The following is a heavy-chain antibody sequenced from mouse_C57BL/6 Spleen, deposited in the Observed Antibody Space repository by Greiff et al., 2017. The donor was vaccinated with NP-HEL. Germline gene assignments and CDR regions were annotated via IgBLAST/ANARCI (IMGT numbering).Heavy chain of an antibody. CDR1: GYTFTSYG. CDR3: GPVRGYPFAY. J-gene: IGHJ3*01. CDR2: IYPRSGNT. D-gene: IGHD2-2*01. Sequence: QVQLKESGAELARPGASVKLSCKASGYTFTSYGISWVKQRTGQGLEWIGEIYPRSGNTYYNEKFKGKATLTADKSSSTAYMELRSLTSEDSAVYFCGPVRGYPFAYWGQGTLVTVSA. V-gene: IGHV1-81*01.